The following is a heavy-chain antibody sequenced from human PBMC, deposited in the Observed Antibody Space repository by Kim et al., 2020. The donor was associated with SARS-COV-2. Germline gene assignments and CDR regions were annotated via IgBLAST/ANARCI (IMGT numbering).Heavy chain of an antibody. V-gene: IGHV3-11*05. CDR1: AFTFSDSD. CDR2: ISSSSSYT. D-gene: IGHD3-16*02. J-gene: IGHJ6*02. Sequence: GGSLRLSCAASAFTFSDSDRSWIRHAPGKGIEWFSYISSSSSYTNYADSEKGRFTISRDNAKNSLYLQMNSLRTEDTAVYYCAIVGYDYVWGSYREYYYYYGMEVWDQGTTVNVSS. CDR3: AIVGYDYVWGSYREYYYYYGMEV.